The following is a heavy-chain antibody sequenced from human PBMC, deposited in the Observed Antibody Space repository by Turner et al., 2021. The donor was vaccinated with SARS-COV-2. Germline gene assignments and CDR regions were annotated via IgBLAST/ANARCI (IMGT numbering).Heavy chain of an antibody. V-gene: IGHV3-53*01. CDR2: IYSGGST. J-gene: IGHJ4*02. CDR3: ARDLGGLRFDY. CDR1: GFTVSSNY. D-gene: IGHD2-15*01. Sequence: EVQLVESGGGLIQPGGSLNPSCAASGFTVSSNYMSWVRQAPGKGLEWVSVIYSGGSTFYADSVKGRFTISRDNSKNTLYLQMNSLRAEDTAVYYCARDLGGLRFDYWGQGTLVTVSS.